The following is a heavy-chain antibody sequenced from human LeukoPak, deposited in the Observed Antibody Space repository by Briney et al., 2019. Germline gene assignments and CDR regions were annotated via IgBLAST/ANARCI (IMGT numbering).Heavy chain of an antibody. J-gene: IGHJ6*02. CDR2: ISYDGSNK. CDR1: GFTFSSYA. D-gene: IGHD2-2*01. CDR3: AREGCSSTSCYPYYYYYYGMDV. V-gene: IGHV3-30-3*01. Sequence: PGRSLRLSCAASGFTFSSYAMHWVRQAPGAGLEWVAVISYDGSNKYYADSVKGRFTISRDNSKNTLYLQMNSLRAEDTAVYYCAREGCSSTSCYPYYYYYYGMDVWGQGTTVTVSS.